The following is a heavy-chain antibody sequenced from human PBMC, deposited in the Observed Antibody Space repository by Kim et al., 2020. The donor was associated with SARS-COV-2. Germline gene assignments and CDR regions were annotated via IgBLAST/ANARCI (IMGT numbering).Heavy chain of an antibody. D-gene: IGHD1-26*01. V-gene: IGHV1-69*13. J-gene: IGHJ6*02. Sequence: SVKVSCKASGGTFSSYAISWVRQAPGQGLEWMGGIIPIFGTANYAQKFQGRVTITADESTSTAYMELSSLRSEDTAVYYCARGLGATHYYYYYGMDVWGQGTTVTVSS. CDR1: GGTFSSYA. CDR2: IIPIFGTA. CDR3: ARGLGATHYYYYYGMDV.